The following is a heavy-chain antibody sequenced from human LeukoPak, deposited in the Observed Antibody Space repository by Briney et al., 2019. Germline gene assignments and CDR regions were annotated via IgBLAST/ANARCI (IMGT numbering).Heavy chain of an antibody. D-gene: IGHD3-22*01. CDR3: AKALTMIVVVNFDC. J-gene: IGHJ4*02. Sequence: GGSLRLSCAASGFTLSSYAMSWVRQAPGKGLEWVSTISGSVDSTYYADSVKGRFTISRDNSKNTLYLQMNSLRAEDTAVYYCAKALTMIVVVNFDCWGQGTLVTVSS. CDR2: ISGSVDST. CDR1: GFTLSSYA. V-gene: IGHV3-23*01.